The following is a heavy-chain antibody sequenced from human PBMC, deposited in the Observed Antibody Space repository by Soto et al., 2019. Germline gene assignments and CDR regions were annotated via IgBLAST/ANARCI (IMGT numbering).Heavy chain of an antibody. V-gene: IGHV3-21*01. CDR1: GFTFSSYS. CDR3: ARDLSGMTTVTSSKKQNSDY. D-gene: IGHD4-17*01. Sequence: GGSLRLSCAASGFTFSSYSMNWVRQAPGKGLEWVSSISSSSSYIYYADSVKGRFTISRDNAKNSLYLQMNSLRAEDTAVYYCARDLSGMTTVTSSKKQNSDYWGQGTLVTVSS. J-gene: IGHJ4*02. CDR2: ISSSSSYI.